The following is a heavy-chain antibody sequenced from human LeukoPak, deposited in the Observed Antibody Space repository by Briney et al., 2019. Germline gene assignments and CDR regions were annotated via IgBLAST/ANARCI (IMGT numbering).Heavy chain of an antibody. D-gene: IGHD6-19*01. CDR3: AKSLSSGWASYYFGH. V-gene: IGHV3-30*18. CDR1: GFAFSTYY. CDR2: ISYDGGNT. Sequence: GGSLRLSCAASGFAFSTYYIHWVRQPPGKGLEWVAVISYDGGNTYYADSVKGRFTISRDNSKNTLYLQMNSLRPEDTAVYYCAKSLSSGWASYYFGHWGQGTPVTVSS. J-gene: IGHJ4*02.